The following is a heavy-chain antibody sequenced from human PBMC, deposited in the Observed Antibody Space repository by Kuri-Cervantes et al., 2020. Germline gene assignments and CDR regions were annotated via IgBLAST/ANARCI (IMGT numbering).Heavy chain of an antibody. V-gene: IGHV3-30*18. Sequence: ALISDVGTKKYFVDSMRGRITISRDNSKNTLYLQMNSLRAEDTAVYYCAKDLSYGGNYCFDYWGQGTLVTVSS. D-gene: IGHD4-23*01. J-gene: IGHJ4*02. CDR2: ISDVGTKK. CDR3: AKDLSYGGNYCFDY.